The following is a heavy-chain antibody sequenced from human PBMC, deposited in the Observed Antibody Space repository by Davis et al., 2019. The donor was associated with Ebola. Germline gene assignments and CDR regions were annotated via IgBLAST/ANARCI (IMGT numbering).Heavy chain of an antibody. V-gene: IGHV3-21*01. CDR2: ISSSSSYI. D-gene: IGHD3-22*01. CDR1: GFTFSSYS. CDR3: AREENYYDSSGYPECFDY. Sequence: GESLKISCAASGFTFSSYSMNWVRQAPGKGLEWVSSISSSSSYIYYADSVKGRFTISRDNAKNSLYLQMNSLRAEDTAVYYCAREENYYDSSGYPECFDYWGQGTLVTVSS. J-gene: IGHJ4*02.